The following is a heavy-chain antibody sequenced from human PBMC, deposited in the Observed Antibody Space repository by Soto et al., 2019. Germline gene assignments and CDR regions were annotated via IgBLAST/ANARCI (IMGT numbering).Heavy chain of an antibody. V-gene: IGHV3-30*18. Sequence: QVQLVESGGGVVQPGRSLRLSCAASGFTFSSYGMHWVRQAPGKGLEWVAVISYDGSNKYYADSVKGRFTISRDNSKNTLYLQMNSLRAEDTAVYYCAKDVYDYYCMDVWGKGTTVTVSS. CDR3: AKDVYDYYCMDV. CDR1: GFTFSSYG. CDR2: ISYDGSNK. J-gene: IGHJ6*03.